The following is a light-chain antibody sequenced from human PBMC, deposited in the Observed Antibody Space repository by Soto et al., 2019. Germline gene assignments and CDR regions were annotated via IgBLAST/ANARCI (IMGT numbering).Light chain of an antibody. J-gene: IGKJ5*01. V-gene: IGKV3-15*01. CDR1: QTVNRN. CDR2: GAS. CDR3: QQYNNWHPIT. Sequence: EILMTPSPSTLSVSAGERATLSCRASQTVNRNSAWYQQTPGQAPRLLIYGASTRATGIPARFSGSGSGTEFTLTINSLQYEDFAVYYCQQYNNWHPITFGQGTRLEIK.